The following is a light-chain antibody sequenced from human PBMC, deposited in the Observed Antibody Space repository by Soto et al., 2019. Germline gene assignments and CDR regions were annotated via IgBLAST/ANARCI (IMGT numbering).Light chain of an antibody. Sequence: DIQMTRSPSSLSASVGDRVTITCRASQSISSYLNWYQQKPGKAPKLLMYAASSLQSGVPSRFSGSGSGTDFILTISSLQPEDFATYYCQQSYSTPITFGQGTRLEIK. J-gene: IGKJ5*01. CDR2: AAS. CDR1: QSISSY. CDR3: QQSYSTPIT. V-gene: IGKV1-39*01.